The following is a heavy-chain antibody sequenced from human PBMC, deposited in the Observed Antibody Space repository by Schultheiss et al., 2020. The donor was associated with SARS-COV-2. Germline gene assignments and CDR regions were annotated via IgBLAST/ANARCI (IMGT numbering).Heavy chain of an antibody. V-gene: IGHV4-59*08. CDR3: ARHGLMVYARGYYFDY. CDR2: IYYSGST. J-gene: IGHJ4*02. CDR1: GDAIKSYY. Sequence: SQTLSLTCTVSGDAIKSYYWSWIRLPPGKGLEWIGYIYYSGSTNYNPSLKSRVTISVDTSKNQFSLKLSSVTAADTAVYYCARHGLMVYARGYYFDYWGQGTLVTVSS. D-gene: IGHD2-8*01.